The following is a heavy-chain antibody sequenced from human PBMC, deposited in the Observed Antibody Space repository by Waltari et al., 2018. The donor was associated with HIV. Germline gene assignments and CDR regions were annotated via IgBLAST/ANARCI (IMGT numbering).Heavy chain of an antibody. D-gene: IGHD3-3*01. CDR2: IYSDGAI. Sequence: DVKLTESGGGLVQPGGSLRLSCQEAGSGGSINYLSWARQAPGKGLELVSVIYSDGAIYYADIVKGRFTVSRDTSNNVVYLQLNSLGVEDTAVYFCARDRGGNFWSAHKPGFLDYWGQGTLVSVSS. CDR1: GSGGSINY. V-gene: IGHV3-66*01. J-gene: IGHJ4*02. CDR3: ARDRGGNFWSAHKPGFLDY.